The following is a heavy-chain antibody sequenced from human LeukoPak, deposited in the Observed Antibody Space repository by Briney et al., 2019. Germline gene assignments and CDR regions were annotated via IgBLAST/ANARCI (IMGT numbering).Heavy chain of an antibody. Sequence: GGSLRLSCTASGFTFSSYGMHWVRQAPGKGLEWVAVISHDGSNEYYADSVKGRFTISRDNSKKTLYLQMDSLQVEDPAAFYCAKVNYSDSSGYLDYWGQGTLVTVSS. J-gene: IGHJ4*02. CDR2: ISHDGSNE. CDR3: AKVNYSDSSGYLDY. V-gene: IGHV3-30*18. CDR1: GFTFSSYG. D-gene: IGHD3-22*01.